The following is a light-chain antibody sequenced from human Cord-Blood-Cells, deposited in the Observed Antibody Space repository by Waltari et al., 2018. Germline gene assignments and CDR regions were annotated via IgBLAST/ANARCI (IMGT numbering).Light chain of an antibody. CDR1: QRVSSY. CDR3: QQRSNWPFT. J-gene: IGKJ3*01. V-gene: IGKV3-11*01. Sequence: EIVLTQSPATLSLSPGERATLSCRATQRVSSYLAWYQQKPGQAPRLRFYDASTSATGIPASFSGSGSGTDFTLTISSLGPEDLAVYYCQQRSNWPFTLGPGTKVDIK. CDR2: DAS.